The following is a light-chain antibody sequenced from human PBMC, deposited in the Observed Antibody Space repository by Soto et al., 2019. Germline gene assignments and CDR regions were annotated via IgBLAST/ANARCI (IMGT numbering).Light chain of an antibody. CDR1: ESVNFY. CDR2: DTS. CDR3: QQRARLVT. Sequence: EIVLTQSPATLSLSPGERATLFCRASESVNFYLGWFQQKPGRPPRPLIYDTSIRAPGVPARFSGSGSGTDFTLTISGLEPEDFAVYYCQQRARLVTFGQWTRLDIE. J-gene: IGKJ5*01. V-gene: IGKV3-11*01.